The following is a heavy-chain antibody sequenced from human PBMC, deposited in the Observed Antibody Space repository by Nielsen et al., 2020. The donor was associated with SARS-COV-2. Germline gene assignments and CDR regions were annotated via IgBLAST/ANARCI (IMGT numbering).Heavy chain of an antibody. Sequence: GGSLRLSCAASGFTFDDYAMHWVRQAPGKGLEWVSGISWNSGSIGYADSVKGRFTISRDNAKNSLYLQMNSLRAEDTALYYCAKLGDYYDSSGYYDYWGQGTLVTVSS. CDR3: AKLGDYYDSSGYYDY. D-gene: IGHD3-22*01. CDR2: ISWNSGSI. J-gene: IGHJ4*02. V-gene: IGHV3-9*01. CDR1: GFTFDDYA.